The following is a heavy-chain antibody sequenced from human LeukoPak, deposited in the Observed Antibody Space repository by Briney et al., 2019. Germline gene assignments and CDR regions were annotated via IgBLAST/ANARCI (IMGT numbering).Heavy chain of an antibody. CDR2: IYYSGST. D-gene: IGHD2-15*01. V-gene: IGHV4-59*01. CDR3: ARDRGSGGGGFDP. CDR1: GGSISSYY. Sequence: SETLSLTCTVSGGSISSYYWSWIRQPPGKGLEWIGYIYYSGSTNYSPSLKSRVTISVDTSKNQFSLKLSSVTAADTAVYYCARDRGSGGGGFDPWGQGTLVTVSS. J-gene: IGHJ5*02.